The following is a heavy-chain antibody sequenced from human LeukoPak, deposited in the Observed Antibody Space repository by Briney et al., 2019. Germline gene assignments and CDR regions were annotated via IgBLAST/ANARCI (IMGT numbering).Heavy chain of an antibody. CDR3: ARPYYYDSRIDP. CDR1: GGSISSGDYY. J-gene: IGHJ5*02. CDR2: TYYSGST. D-gene: IGHD3-22*01. Sequence: SQTLSLTCTVSGGSISSGDYYWSWIRQPPGKGLEWIGYTYYSGSTYYNPSLKNRVSISVDTSKDQFSLNLSSVTAADTAVYYCARPYYYDSRIDPWGQGTLVTVSS. V-gene: IGHV4-30-4*01.